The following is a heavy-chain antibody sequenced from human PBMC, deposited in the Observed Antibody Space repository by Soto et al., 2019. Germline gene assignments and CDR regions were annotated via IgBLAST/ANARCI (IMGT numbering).Heavy chain of an antibody. CDR2: INPNSGGT. Sequence: ASVKVSCKASGYTFTGYYMHWLRQAPGQGLEWMGWINPNSGGTNYAQKFQGRVTMTRDTSISTAYMELSRLRSDDTAVYYCARGERDGYGDYYYYGMDVWGQGTTVTVSS. V-gene: IGHV1-2*02. CDR3: ARGERDGYGDYYYYGMDV. J-gene: IGHJ6*02. CDR1: GYTFTGYY. D-gene: IGHD5-12*01.